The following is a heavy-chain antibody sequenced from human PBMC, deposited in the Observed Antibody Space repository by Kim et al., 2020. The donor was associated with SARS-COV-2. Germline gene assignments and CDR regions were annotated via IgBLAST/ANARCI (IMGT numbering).Heavy chain of an antibody. Sequence: SVKGRFTISRDNSKNTLYLQMNSLRAEDTAVYYCAKDCSSEVAPYYFDYWGQGTLVTVSS. CDR3: AKDCSSEVAPYYFDY. V-gene: IGHV3-23*01. J-gene: IGHJ4*02. D-gene: IGHD2-15*01.